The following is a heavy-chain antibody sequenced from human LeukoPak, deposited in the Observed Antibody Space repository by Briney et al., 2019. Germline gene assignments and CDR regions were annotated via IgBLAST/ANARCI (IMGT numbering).Heavy chain of an antibody. CDR2: ISHSGAT. V-gene: IGHV4-4*02. Sequence: PSGTLSLTCAVSGDPFTSANCRSWVRHSPGKGLEWIGEISHSGATNHNPSLKSRVTMSLDKSKNQLSLRVNSVTAADAAVYYCVRGDDYIFDYWGQGTLVTVSS. J-gene: IGHJ4*02. CDR3: VRGDDYIFDY. D-gene: IGHD4-11*01. CDR1: GDPFTSANC.